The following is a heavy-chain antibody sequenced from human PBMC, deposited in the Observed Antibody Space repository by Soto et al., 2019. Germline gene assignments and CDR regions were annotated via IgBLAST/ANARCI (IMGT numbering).Heavy chain of an antibody. V-gene: IGHV3-11*05. Sequence: QVQLGESGGGLVKPGGTLRLSCAGSGIRLSESYINWIRLTPEKGLAWISYIGDSYRHYAASVRGRFTISRDNVHNSVSLEMNNLRVDDKAIYYCARRRAFGEVEAFDDWGPGTLVTIYS. CDR2: IGDSYR. CDR1: GIRLSESY. CDR3: ARRRAFGEVEAFDD. D-gene: IGHD3-16*01. J-gene: IGHJ3*01.